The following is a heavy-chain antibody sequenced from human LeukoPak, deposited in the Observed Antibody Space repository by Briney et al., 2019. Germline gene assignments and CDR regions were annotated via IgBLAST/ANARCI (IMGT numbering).Heavy chain of an antibody. CDR1: GFTFSSHC. Sequence: GGSLRLSCAASGFTFSSHCMSWVRQAPGKGLEWVANINRDGSEKYNVDSVKGRFTITRDNAKNTLFLLLNSLRAEDTAMYYCSRAKETAMATYYDYGMHVWGQETTVTVSS. CDR3: SRAKETAMATYYDYGMHV. CDR2: INRDGSEK. V-gene: IGHV3-7*03. D-gene: IGHD5-18*01. J-gene: IGHJ6*02.